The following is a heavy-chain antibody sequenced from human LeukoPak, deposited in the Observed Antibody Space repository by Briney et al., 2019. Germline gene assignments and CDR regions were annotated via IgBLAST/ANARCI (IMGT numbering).Heavy chain of an antibody. CDR1: GFTFSSYS. J-gene: IGHJ4*02. Sequence: GGSLRLSCAASGFTFSSYSMNWVRQAPGKGLEWVSSISSSSSYIYYADSVKGRFTISRDNAKNSLYLQMNSLRAEDTAVYYCARDRFQFGAGDYWGQGTLVTVSS. CDR2: ISSSSSYI. V-gene: IGHV3-21*01. CDR3: ARDRFQFGAGDY. D-gene: IGHD3-3*01.